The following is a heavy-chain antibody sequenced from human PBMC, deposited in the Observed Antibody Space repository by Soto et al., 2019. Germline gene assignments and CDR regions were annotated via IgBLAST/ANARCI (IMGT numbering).Heavy chain of an antibody. J-gene: IGHJ6*02. CDR3: ARHATYYYGSGSYRWGDYYGMDV. V-gene: IGHV4-59*08. CDR1: GVSIRSYY. Sequence: SETLSLTCTVSGVSIRSYYWSWIRQPPGKGLEWIAYMHHSGSTNYNPSLKSRVTVSIDTSKSQVSLRLRSVTAADTAVYYCARHATYYYGSGSYRWGDYYGMDVWGQGTTVTVS. CDR2: MHHSGST. D-gene: IGHD3-10*01.